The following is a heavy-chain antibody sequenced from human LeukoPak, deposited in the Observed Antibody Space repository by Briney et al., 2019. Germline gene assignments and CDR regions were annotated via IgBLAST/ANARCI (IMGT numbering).Heavy chain of an antibody. Sequence: GGSLRLSCAASGFTFSSYAMNWVRQTPGKGLEWVSGISWNSGSIGYADSVKGRFTISRDNAKNSLYLRMNSLRAEDTALYYCAKDFFAGGSTSYYFDYWGQGTLVTVSS. CDR3: AKDFFAGGSTSYYFDY. V-gene: IGHV3-9*01. J-gene: IGHJ4*02. D-gene: IGHD3-16*01. CDR2: ISWNSGSI. CDR1: GFTFSSYA.